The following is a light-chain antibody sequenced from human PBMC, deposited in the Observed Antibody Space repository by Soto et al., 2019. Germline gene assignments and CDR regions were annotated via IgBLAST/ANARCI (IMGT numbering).Light chain of an antibody. CDR2: AAS. CDR1: QSVRSNY. J-gene: IGKJ2*01. CDR3: QQFGSSPLYT. V-gene: IGKV3-20*01. Sequence: EIVLTQSPGTLSLSPGERATLSCRASQSVRSNYLAWYRQKPGQAPRLLIYAASSRATGIPDRFSGSGSGTDFTLTISRLEPEDFAVYYCQQFGSSPLYTFGQGTKLEIK.